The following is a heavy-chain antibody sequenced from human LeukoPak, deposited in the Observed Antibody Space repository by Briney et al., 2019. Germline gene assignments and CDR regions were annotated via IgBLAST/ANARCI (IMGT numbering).Heavy chain of an antibody. Sequence: GGSLRLSCAASGFTFSSYAMNWVRQAPGKGLEWVGLIKNKHEHQATDYAAPVRERFIITRDDSGSTLFLQMNSLKTEDTAVYYCVTDANRILGARGTGYWGQGILVTVSS. CDR2: IKNKHEHQAT. D-gene: IGHD1-26*01. J-gene: IGHJ4*02. V-gene: IGHV3-15*07. CDR1: GFTFSSYA. CDR3: VTDANRILGARGTGY.